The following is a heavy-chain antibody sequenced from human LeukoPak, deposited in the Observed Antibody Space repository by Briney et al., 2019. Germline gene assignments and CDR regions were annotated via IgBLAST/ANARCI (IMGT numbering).Heavy chain of an antibody. CDR1: GFTFSSYA. D-gene: IGHD5-24*01. CDR3: ASEMATISRDAFDI. V-gene: IGHV3-30-3*01. Sequence: GGSLRLSCAASGFTFSSYAMHWVRQAPGKGLEWVAVISYDGSNKYYADSVKGRFTISRDNSKNTLYLQMNSLRAEDTAVYYCASEMATISRDAFDIWGQGTVVTVSS. J-gene: IGHJ3*02. CDR2: ISYDGSNK.